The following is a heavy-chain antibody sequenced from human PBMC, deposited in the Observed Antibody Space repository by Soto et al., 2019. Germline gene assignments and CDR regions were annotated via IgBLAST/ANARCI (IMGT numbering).Heavy chain of an antibody. V-gene: IGHV1-46*01. D-gene: IGHD6-13*01. Sequence: ASVKVSCKASGYTFTTYSVHWVRQAPGQGLEWMAIINPSGSSTSYAQKFQGRVTMTRDTSTSTVYMDLSSLRSEDTAVYYCARDLAAGDYWGQGTLVTVSS. CDR1: GYTFTTYS. CDR2: INPSGSST. CDR3: ARDLAAGDY. J-gene: IGHJ4*02.